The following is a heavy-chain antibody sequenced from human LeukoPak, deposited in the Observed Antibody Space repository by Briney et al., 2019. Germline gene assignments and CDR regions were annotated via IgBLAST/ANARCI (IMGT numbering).Heavy chain of an antibody. CDR3: ARVVSWPHNWFDP. D-gene: IGHD2/OR15-2a*01. CDR1: GGSISSYY. V-gene: IGHV4-4*07. Sequence: SETLCLTCTVSGGSISSYYWSWIRQPAGKGLEWMGRIYTSGSTNYNPSLKSRVTMSADPSKNQFSLKLSSVTAADTAVYYCARVVSWPHNWFDPWGQGTLVTVSS. CDR2: IYTSGST. J-gene: IGHJ5*02.